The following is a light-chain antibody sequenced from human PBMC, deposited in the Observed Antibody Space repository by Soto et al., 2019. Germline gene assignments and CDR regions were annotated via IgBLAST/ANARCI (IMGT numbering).Light chain of an antibody. V-gene: IGKV3-15*01. CDR2: GAS. CDR3: QQYNNWPPIT. Sequence: EIVMTQSPATLSVSPGERATLSCRASQSVSSNLAWYQQKPDQAPRLLIYGASTRATGIPDRFSGSGSWTEFTLTISRLQSEDFAVYYCQQYNNWPPITFGQGTRLQIK. J-gene: IGKJ5*01. CDR1: QSVSSN.